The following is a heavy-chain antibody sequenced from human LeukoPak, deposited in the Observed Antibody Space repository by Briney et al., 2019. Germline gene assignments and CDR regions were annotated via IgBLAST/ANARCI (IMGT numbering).Heavy chain of an antibody. J-gene: IGHJ4*02. V-gene: IGHV5-51*01. D-gene: IGHD1-26*01. CDR3: ARHDSGSFKGPFDY. CDR1: GYSFTSYW. Sequence: GASLQISCKGSGYSFTSYWIGWVRQMPGKGLEWMGIIYPGDSDTRYSPSFQGQVTISADKSISTAYLQWSSLEASDTAMYYCARHDSGSFKGPFDYWGQGTLVTVSS. CDR2: IYPGDSDT.